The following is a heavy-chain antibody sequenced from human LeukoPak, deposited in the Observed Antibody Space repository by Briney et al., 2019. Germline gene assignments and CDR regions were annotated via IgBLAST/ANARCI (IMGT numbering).Heavy chain of an antibody. Sequence: SETLSLTCSVYGGSFRNYYWTWIRQPPGKGLEWIGEISQSGSTNYNPSLKSRVTISVDTSKNQFSLKLSSVTAADTAVYYCARAVASSSFPTHEWFGEFNWFDPWGQGTLVTVSS. CDR1: GGSFRNYY. CDR2: ISQSGST. D-gene: IGHD3-10*01. CDR3: ARAVASSSFPTHEWFGEFNWFDP. V-gene: IGHV4-34*01. J-gene: IGHJ5*02.